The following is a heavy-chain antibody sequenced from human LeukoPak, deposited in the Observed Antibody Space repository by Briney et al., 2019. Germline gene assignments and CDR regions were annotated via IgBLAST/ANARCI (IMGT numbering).Heavy chain of an antibody. CDR3: ARDRASSGRNILDY. CDR1: GYTFTSYG. D-gene: IGHD6-19*01. J-gene: IGHJ4*02. Sequence: ASVKVSCKASGYTFTSYGISWVRQAPGQGLEWMGWISAYNGNTNYAQKLQGRVTMTTDTSTSTAYMELRSLRSDDTAVYYCARDRASSGRNILDYWGQGTLVTASS. V-gene: IGHV1-18*01. CDR2: ISAYNGNT.